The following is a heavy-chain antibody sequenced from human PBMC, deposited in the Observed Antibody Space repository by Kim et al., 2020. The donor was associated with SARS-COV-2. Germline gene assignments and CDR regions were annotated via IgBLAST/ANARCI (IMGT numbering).Heavy chain of an antibody. Sequence: GGSLRLSCVVSGLTFRRYWMSWVRQAPEAPGKGLEWVANINQDGSEKYYVDSVKGRFTISRDNANNTLYLQMTSLRAEDTAVYYCALGTSGSYDNPPFDSWGQGTLVTVSS. CDR1: GLTFRRYW. CDR3: ALGTSGSYDNPPFDS. CDR2: INQDGSEK. V-gene: IGHV3-7*01. J-gene: IGHJ4*02. D-gene: IGHD3-10*01.